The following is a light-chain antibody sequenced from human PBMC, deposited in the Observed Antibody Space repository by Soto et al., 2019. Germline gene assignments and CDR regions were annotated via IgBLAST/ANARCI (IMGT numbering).Light chain of an antibody. J-gene: IGKJ4*01. CDR1: QSVSITY. CDR3: QHLNSYPRALA. V-gene: IGKV3-20*01. CDR2: GAS. Sequence: EIVLTQSPGTLSLSPGERATLSCRASQSVSITYLAWYQQKPGQSPGLLLYGASNRASGIPDRFAGSGSGTDFTLTISSLQPEDFATYYCQHLNSYPRALAFGGGTKVEI.